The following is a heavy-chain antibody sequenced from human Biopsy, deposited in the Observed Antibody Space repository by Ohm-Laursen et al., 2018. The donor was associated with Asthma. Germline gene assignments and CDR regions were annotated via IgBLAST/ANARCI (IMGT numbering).Heavy chain of an antibody. CDR3: AWGGGEDYVRYNFQF. V-gene: IGHV1-24*01. J-gene: IGHJ4*02. D-gene: IGHD3-16*01. CDR2: HDHEEGGT. Sequence: ASVKVSCKISGYSLTDLSMHWVRQAPGQGLEWMGGHDHEEGGTVNARRFQGRVTMTEDTSTDTAYMELSSLSSDDTAVYYCAWGGGEDYVRYNFQFWGQGTLVTVSS. CDR1: GYSLTDLS.